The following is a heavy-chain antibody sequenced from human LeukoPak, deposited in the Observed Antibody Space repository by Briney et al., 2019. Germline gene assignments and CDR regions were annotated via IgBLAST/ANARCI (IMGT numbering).Heavy chain of an antibody. J-gene: IGHJ4*02. Sequence: SETLSLTCAVYGGSFSGYYWSWIRQPPGKGLEWIGEINHSGSTNYNPSLKSRVTISVDTSKNQFSLKLSSVTAADTAVYYCARASKQWLVGRAWGCFGYWGQGTLVTVSS. CDR1: GGSFSGYY. CDR2: INHSGST. D-gene: IGHD6-19*01. CDR3: ARASKQWLVGRAWGCFGY. V-gene: IGHV4-34*01.